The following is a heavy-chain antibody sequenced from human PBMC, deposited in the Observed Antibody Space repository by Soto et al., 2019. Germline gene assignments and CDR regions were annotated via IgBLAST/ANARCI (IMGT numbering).Heavy chain of an antibody. Sequence: SETLSLTCTVSGGFIRSYYRSWIRQPPGKGLEWIGYIYDSGSTNYNPSLKSRVTISRDISKNMLYLQMNSLRAEDTAMYYCAREEVDGYHFDYWGQGTPVTVSS. V-gene: IGHV4-59*12. CDR1: GGFIRSYY. CDR2: IYDSGST. D-gene: IGHD2-21*01. J-gene: IGHJ4*02. CDR3: AREEVDGYHFDY.